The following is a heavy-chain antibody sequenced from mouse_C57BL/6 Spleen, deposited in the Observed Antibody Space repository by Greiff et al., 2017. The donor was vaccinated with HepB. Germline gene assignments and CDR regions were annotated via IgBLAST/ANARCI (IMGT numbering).Heavy chain of an antibody. D-gene: IGHD3-2*02. V-gene: IGHV1-50*01. J-gene: IGHJ4*01. CDR3: ARTKTAQAGYYAMDY. CDR2: IDPSDSYT. Sequence: QVQLKQPGAELVKPGASVKLSCKASGYTFTSYWMQWVKQRPGQGLEWIGEIDPSDSYTNYNQKFKGKATLTVDTSSSTAYMQLSSLTSEDSAVYYCARTKTAQAGYYAMDYWGQGTSATVSS. CDR1: GYTFTSYW.